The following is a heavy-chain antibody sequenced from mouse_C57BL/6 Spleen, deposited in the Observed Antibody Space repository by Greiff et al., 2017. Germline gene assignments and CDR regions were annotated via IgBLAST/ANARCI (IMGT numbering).Heavy chain of an antibody. CDR2: ISSGGDYI. D-gene: IGHD1-1*01. CDR1: GFTFSSYA. V-gene: IGHV5-9-1*02. Sequence: EVQGVESGEGLVKPGGSLKLSCAASGFTFSSYAMSWVRQTPEKRLEWVAYISSGGDYIYYADTVKGRFTISRDNARNTLYLQMSSLKSEDTAMYYCTRGEGYYYGPWYFDVWGTGTTVTVSS. J-gene: IGHJ1*03. CDR3: TRGEGYYYGPWYFDV.